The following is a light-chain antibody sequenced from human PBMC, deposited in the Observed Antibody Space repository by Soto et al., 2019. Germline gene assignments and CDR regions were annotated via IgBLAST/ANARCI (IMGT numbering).Light chain of an antibody. J-gene: IGLJ1*01. V-gene: IGLV1-40*01. CDR2: GNS. Sequence: QSALTQPPSVSGAPGQRVTISCTGSSSNIGSGYVVHWYQQLPGTAPKLLIYGNSNRPSGVPYRFSGSKSGTSASLAITGLQAEDEADYYCQSYDSSLSVPLVFGTGTKVTVL. CDR1: SSNIGSGYV. CDR3: QSYDSSLSVPLV.